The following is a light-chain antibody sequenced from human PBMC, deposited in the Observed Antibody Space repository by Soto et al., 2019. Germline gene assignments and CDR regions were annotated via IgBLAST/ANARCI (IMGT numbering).Light chain of an antibody. Sequence: DIQMTQSPSSLSASVGDRVTVTCRASQRISSYLNWYQQKPGKAPKLLIYAASSLQSGVPSRFSGSGSGTDFTLTISSLQPEDFATYYCRQSYSTPLTFGGGTKVDIK. CDR2: AAS. CDR3: RQSYSTPLT. V-gene: IGKV1-39*01. CDR1: QRISSY. J-gene: IGKJ4*01.